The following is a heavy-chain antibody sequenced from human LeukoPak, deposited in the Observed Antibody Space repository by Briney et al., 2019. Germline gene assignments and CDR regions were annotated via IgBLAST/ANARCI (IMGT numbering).Heavy chain of an antibody. CDR1: GFTFTSYS. Sequence: GGSLRLSCAASGFTFTSYSMNWVRQAPGKGLEWVSTISGGGGSTYYADSVEGRFTISRDNSKNTLYLQVNSLRAEDTAVYYCAKGGKWDVTPFDYWGQGTLVIVSS. J-gene: IGHJ4*02. CDR2: ISGGGGST. V-gene: IGHV3-23*01. D-gene: IGHD1-26*01. CDR3: AKGGKWDVTPFDY.